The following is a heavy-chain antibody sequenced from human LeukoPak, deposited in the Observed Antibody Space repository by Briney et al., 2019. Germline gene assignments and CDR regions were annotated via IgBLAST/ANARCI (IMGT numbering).Heavy chain of an antibody. V-gene: IGHV4-59*01. D-gene: IGHD3-9*01. J-gene: IGHJ4*02. CDR1: GGSISSYY. CDR2: IYYSGST. CDR3: ARADYDILTGYPYYCDY. Sequence: PSQTLSLTCTVSGGSISSYYWSWIRQPPGKGLEWIGYIYYSGSTNYNPSLKSRVTISVDTSKNQFSLKLSSVTAADTAVYYCARADYDILTGYPYYCDYWGQGTLVTVSS.